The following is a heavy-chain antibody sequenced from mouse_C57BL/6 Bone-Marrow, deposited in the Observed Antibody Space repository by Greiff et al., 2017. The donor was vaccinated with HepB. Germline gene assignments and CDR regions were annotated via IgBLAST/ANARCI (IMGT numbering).Heavy chain of an antibody. J-gene: IGHJ4*01. Sequence: EVQLQQSGPELVKPGASVKMSCKASGYTFTDYNMHWVKQSHGKSLEWIGYINPNNGGTSYNQKFKGKATLTVNKSSSTAYMELRSLTSEDSAVYYCANRDGGGYYAMDYWGQGTSVTVSS. V-gene: IGHV1-22*01. CDR3: ANRDGGGYYAMDY. CDR1: GYTFTDYN. CDR2: INPNNGGT. D-gene: IGHD2-3*01.